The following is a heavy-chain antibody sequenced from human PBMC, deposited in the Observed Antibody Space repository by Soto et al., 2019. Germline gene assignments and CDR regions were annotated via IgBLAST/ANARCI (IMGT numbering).Heavy chain of an antibody. Sequence: QVQLVQSGAEVKKPGSSVKVSCKASGGTFSSYAISWVRQAPGQGLEWMGGIIPIFGTANYAQKFQGRVTITADEYTSTADMELSSPGSEDTAVYYCPRGQGVAGTRDYYRAYGMDVWGQGTTVTVSS. CDR1: GGTFSSYA. D-gene: IGHD6-19*01. CDR3: PRGQGVAGTRDYYRAYGMDV. J-gene: IGHJ6*02. V-gene: IGHV1-69*01. CDR2: IIPIFGTA.